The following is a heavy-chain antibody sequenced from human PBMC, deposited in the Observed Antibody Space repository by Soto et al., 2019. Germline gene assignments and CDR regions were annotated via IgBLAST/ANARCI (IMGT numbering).Heavy chain of an antibody. D-gene: IGHD3-9*01. V-gene: IGHV1-8*01. CDR3: ASWAGYSK. CDR1: GYTFTDYD. CDR2: VNPTSDNT. Sequence: ASVKVPCKLSGYTFTDYDINWVRQASELGLEWMGWVNPTSDNTGYAQKFQGRVTMTWNTSISTAYMELSSLRSEDTAVYYCASWAGYSKWGQGTLVTVST. J-gene: IGHJ4*02.